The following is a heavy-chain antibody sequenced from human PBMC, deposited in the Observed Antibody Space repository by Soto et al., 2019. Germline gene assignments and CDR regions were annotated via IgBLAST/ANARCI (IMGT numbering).Heavy chain of an antibody. J-gene: IGHJ3*02. Sequence: SETLSLTCTVSGGSISSSSYYWGWIRQPPGKGLEWIGSIHYSGSTYYNPSLKSRVTISVDTSKNQFSLKLISVAAADTAVYYCARQGRITMVRGVIMAFDIWGQGTMVT. V-gene: IGHV4-39*01. CDR2: IHYSGST. CDR3: ARQGRITMVRGVIMAFDI. D-gene: IGHD3-10*01. CDR1: GGSISSSSYY.